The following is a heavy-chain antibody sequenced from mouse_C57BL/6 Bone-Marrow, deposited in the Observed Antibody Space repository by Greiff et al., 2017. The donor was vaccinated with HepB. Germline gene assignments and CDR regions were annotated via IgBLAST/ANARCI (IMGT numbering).Heavy chain of an antibody. J-gene: IGHJ4*01. Sequence: EVKVEESGGGLVQPGGSLKLSCAASGFTFSDYYMYWVRQTPEKRLEWVAYISNGGGSTYYPDTVKGRFTISRDNAKNTLYLQMSRLKSEDTAMYYCARRGYSNYDAMDYWGQGTSVTVSS. D-gene: IGHD2-5*01. V-gene: IGHV5-12*01. CDR1: GFTFSDYY. CDR3: ARRGYSNYDAMDY. CDR2: ISNGGGST.